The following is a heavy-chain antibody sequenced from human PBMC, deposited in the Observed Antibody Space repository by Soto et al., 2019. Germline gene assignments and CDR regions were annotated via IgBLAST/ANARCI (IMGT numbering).Heavy chain of an antibody. CDR3: ARFRITQNWFDP. D-gene: IGHD3-10*01. CDR1: GGSISSYY. CDR2: IYYSGST. Sequence: SETLSLTCTVSGGSISSYYWSWIRQPPGKGLEWIGYIYYSGSTNYNPSLKSRVTISVDTSKNQFSLKLSSVTAADTAVYYCARFRITQNWFDPWGQGTLVTVSS. V-gene: IGHV4-59*01. J-gene: IGHJ5*02.